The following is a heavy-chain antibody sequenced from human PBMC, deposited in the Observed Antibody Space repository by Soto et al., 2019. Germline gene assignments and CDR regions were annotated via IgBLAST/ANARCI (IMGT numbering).Heavy chain of an antibody. CDR3: VRDNGGY. J-gene: IGHJ4*02. CDR1: GFTFNKYP. D-gene: IGHD2-8*01. Sequence: VQVVESGGGLVQPGGSLRLSCAASGFTFNKYPLYWVRQAAGKGLVWVSRINSDGSTFYAASVKRRFTISRDNAKDTLYLQMNSLRVEATAVYFCVRDNGGYWGQGTLVTVSS. CDR2: INSDGST. V-gene: IGHV3-74*01.